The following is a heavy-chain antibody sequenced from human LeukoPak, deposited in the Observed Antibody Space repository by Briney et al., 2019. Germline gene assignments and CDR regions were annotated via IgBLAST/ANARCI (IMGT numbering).Heavy chain of an antibody. V-gene: IGHV4-34*01. CDR2: INHSGST. CDR3: ASSSRELTSDY. Sequence: SETLSLTCAVYGGSFSGYYWSWIRQPPGKGLEWIGEINHSGSTNYNPSLKSRVTISVDTSKNQFSLKLSSVTAADTAVYYCASSSRELTSDYWGQGTLVTVSS. CDR1: GGSFSGYY. J-gene: IGHJ4*02. D-gene: IGHD1-26*01.